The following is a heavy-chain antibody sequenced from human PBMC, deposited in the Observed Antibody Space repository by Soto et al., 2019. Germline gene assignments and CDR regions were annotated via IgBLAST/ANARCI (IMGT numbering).Heavy chain of an antibody. Sequence: EVQLVESGGGLVXPGGSXRXTXVASGFPFSIYSMNWVRQAPGKGLEWSSYITSDTNTIKYADSVKGRFTISRDNAKNLVYLQMNSLRDEDTAVYFCARSVEGHFDYWGQGTVVTVSS. CDR2: ITSDTNTI. CDR1: GFPFSIYS. D-gene: IGHD6-19*01. CDR3: ARSVEGHFDY. J-gene: IGHJ4*02. V-gene: IGHV3-48*02.